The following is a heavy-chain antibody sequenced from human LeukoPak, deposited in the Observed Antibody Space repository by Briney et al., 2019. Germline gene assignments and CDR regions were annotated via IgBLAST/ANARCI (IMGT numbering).Heavy chain of an antibody. Sequence: SETLSLTCTVSGGSISSGDYYWRWIRQPPGKGLEWIVYIYYSGSTYYNPSLKSRVTISVDTSKTQFSLKLSSVTAADTAVYYCARTQITVRSYYFDYWGQGTLVTVSS. CDR2: IYYSGST. CDR3: ARTQITVRSYYFDY. D-gene: IGHD4-11*01. J-gene: IGHJ4*02. V-gene: IGHV4-30-4*01. CDR1: GGSISSGDYY.